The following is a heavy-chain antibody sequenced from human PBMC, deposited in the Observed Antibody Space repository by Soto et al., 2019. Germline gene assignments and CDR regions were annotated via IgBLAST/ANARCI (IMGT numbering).Heavy chain of an antibody. D-gene: IGHD3-22*01. CDR2: INHSGST. CDR1: GGSFSGYY. Sequence: SSETLSLTCAVYGGSFSGYYWSWIRQPPGKGLEWIGEINHSGSTNYNPSLKSRVTISVDTSKNQFSLKLSSVTAADTAVYYCARAHPYDSSGYYRYWGQGTLVAVSS. J-gene: IGHJ4*02. CDR3: ARAHPYDSSGYYRY. V-gene: IGHV4-34*01.